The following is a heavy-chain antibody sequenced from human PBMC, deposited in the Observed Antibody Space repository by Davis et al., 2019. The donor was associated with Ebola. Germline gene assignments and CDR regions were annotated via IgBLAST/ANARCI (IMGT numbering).Heavy chain of an antibody. CDR3: ARVNQLPPLGYWFDP. CDR2: ISIYNGNT. V-gene: IGHV1-18*04. D-gene: IGHD2-2*01. CDR1: GYTFPGYY. J-gene: IGHJ5*02. Sequence: ASVKVSCKASGYTFPGYYMHWVRQAPGQGLEWMGWISIYNGNTNYAQKLQGRVTMTTDTSTSTAYMELRRLRSDDTAVYYCARVNQLPPLGYWFDPWGQGTLVTVSS.